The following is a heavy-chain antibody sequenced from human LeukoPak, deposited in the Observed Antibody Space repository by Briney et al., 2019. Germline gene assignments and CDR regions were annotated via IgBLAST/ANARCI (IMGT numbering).Heavy chain of an antibody. D-gene: IGHD1-26*01. CDR2: ISCYNGNT. J-gene: IGHJ3*02. V-gene: IGHV1-18*01. Sequence: GASVKVSCKASGYNFTNSGISWVRQAPGQGLERMGWISCYNGNTNYAQKLQGRVTMTTDTSTSTGYMELRGLRSDDTAVYYCARGGSYLSAFDIWGQGTMVTVSS. CDR1: GYNFTNSG. CDR3: ARGGSYLSAFDI.